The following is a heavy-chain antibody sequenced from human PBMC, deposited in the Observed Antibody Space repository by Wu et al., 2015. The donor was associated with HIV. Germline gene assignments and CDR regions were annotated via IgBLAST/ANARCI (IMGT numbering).Heavy chain of an antibody. CDR1: SGGFFRSFP. CDR3: VRSSSNYNDKHGFYYYS. V-gene: IGHV1-69*13. J-gene: IGHJ1*01. Sequence: QVQIVQSGAEVKKPGSSVRVSCKASSGGFFRSFPVSWVRQAPGQGLEWMGRIIPMLNTIDYAQKFQGRLTFKADESTTTLYMELNSLRSEDTAIYYCVRSSSNYNDKHGFYYYSWGQGTLVTVSS. CDR2: IIPMLNTI. D-gene: IGHD2-21*02.